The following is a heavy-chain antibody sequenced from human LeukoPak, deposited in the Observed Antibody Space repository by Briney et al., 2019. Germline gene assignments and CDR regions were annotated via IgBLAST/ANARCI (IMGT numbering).Heavy chain of an antibody. CDR1: GGSISSGGYY. V-gene: IGHV4-31*03. J-gene: IGHJ5*02. D-gene: IGHD2-2*01. CDR3: AGYCSSTSCYRYLNWFDP. CDR2: IYYSGST. Sequence: SQILSLTCTVSGGSISSGGYYWSWIRQHPGKGLEWIGYIYYSGSTYYHPSLKSRVTISVDTSKNQFSLKLSSVTAADTAVYYCAGYCSSTSCYRYLNWFDPWGQGTLVTVSS.